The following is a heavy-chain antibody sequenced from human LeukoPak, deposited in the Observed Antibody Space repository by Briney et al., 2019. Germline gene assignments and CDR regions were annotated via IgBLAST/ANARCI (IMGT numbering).Heavy chain of an antibody. Sequence: ASVKVSCKASGYTFTSYAMSWVRQAPGQGLEWMGWINTNTGNPTYAQGFTGRFVFSLDTSVSTAYLQISSLKAEDTAVYYCAREGPIVVVPAPRYWGQGTLVTVSS. CDR2: INTNTGNP. CDR3: AREGPIVVVPAPRY. D-gene: IGHD2-2*01. J-gene: IGHJ4*02. CDR1: GYTFTSYA. V-gene: IGHV7-4-1*02.